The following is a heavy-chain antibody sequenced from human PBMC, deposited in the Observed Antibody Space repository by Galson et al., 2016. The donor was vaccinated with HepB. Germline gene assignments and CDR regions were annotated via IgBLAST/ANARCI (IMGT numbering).Heavy chain of an antibody. D-gene: IGHD2-21*02. J-gene: IGHJ4*02. Sequence: SLRLSCAASGFIFSSSGMHWVRQAPGKGLEWVAFMSPAGRRPSSADSVKGRFTISRDTSKTTLYLQMNSLRAEDTAVYYCAKDWGGGDSGFDYWGRGTLVTVSS. CDR1: GFIFSSSG. CDR2: MSPAGRRP. V-gene: IGHV3-30*18. CDR3: AKDWGGGDSGFDY.